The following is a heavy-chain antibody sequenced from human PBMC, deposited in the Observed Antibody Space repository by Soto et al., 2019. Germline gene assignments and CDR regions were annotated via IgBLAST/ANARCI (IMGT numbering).Heavy chain of an antibody. D-gene: IGHD3-10*01. J-gene: IGHJ6*03. V-gene: IGHV4-34*01. CDR3: ARGRPYYYYGSGSYYSYYYYYMDV. CDR1: GGSFSGYY. Sequence: SETLSLTCAVYGGSFSGYYWSWIRQPPGKGLEWIGEINHSGSTNYNPSLKSRVTISVDTSKNQFSLKLSSVTAADTAVYYCARGRPYYYYGSGSYYSYYYYYMDVWGKGTTVTVSS. CDR2: INHSGST.